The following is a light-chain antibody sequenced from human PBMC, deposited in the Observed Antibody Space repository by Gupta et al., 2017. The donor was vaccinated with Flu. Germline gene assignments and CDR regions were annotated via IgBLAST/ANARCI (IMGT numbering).Light chain of an antibody. V-gene: IGKV3-20*01. J-gene: IGKJ4*01. CDR3: QQYGSAPRLT. CDR2: GAS. Sequence: TLSLSPGERATLSCRASQSVSSSYVAWYQKKPGQAPRLLSDGASSRATGIPDRCRGSGAGTDFTLTISRLEAEDVAVYYWQQYGSAPRLTFGGGTKVEIK. CDR1: QSVSSSY.